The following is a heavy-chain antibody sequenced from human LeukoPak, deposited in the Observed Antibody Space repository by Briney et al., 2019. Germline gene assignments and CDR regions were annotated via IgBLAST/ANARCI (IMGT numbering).Heavy chain of an antibody. CDR2: IYSGGNT. J-gene: IGHJ4*02. CDR3: AKGMGRSWSHGY. Sequence: PGGSLRLSCAASGFTFSSYAMHWVRQAPGKGLEWVSLIYSGGNTYYADSVKGRFTISRDNSKNTLYLQMNSLRAEDSAVYYCAKGMGRSWSHGYWGQGTLVTVSS. D-gene: IGHD2-8*01. V-gene: IGHV3-53*01. CDR1: GFTFSSYA.